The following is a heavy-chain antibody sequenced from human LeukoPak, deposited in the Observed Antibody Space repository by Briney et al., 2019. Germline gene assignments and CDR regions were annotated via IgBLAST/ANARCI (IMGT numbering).Heavy chain of an antibody. D-gene: IGHD5-12*01. Sequence: GGSLRLSCAVSGFTFSSYGMYWVRQAPGKGLEWVAVIWYDGSNKYYADSVKGRFTISRDNSKNTPYLQMNSLRAEDTAVYYCAKGYSGYDWGTDWFDSWGQGTLVTVSS. CDR2: IWYDGSNK. J-gene: IGHJ5*01. CDR3: AKGYSGYDWGTDWFDS. CDR1: GFTFSSYG. V-gene: IGHV3-33*06.